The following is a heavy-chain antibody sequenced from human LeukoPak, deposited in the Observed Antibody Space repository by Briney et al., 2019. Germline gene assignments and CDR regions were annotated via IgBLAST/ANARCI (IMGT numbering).Heavy chain of an antibody. Sequence: PSGTLSLTCAVSGGSISSSYYWGWIRQPPGKGLEWIGSIYYSGSTYYNPSLKSRVTISVDTSKNQFSLKLSSVTAADTAVYYCARRDRRLVSAEPGGYVDYWGQGTLVTVSS. CDR3: ARRDRRLVSAEPGGYVDY. D-gene: IGHD4-23*01. V-gene: IGHV4-39*07. J-gene: IGHJ4*02. CDR2: IYYSGST. CDR1: GGSISSSYY.